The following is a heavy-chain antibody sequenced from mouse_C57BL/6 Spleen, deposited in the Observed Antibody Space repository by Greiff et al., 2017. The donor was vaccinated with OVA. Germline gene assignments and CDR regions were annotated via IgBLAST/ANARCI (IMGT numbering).Heavy chain of an antibody. J-gene: IGHJ3*01. V-gene: IGHV1-15*01. CDR1: GYTFTDYE. CDR3: SKWGNSPFAY. D-gene: IGHD2-1*01. CDR2: IDPETGGT. Sequence: QVQLQQSGAELVRPGASVTLSCKASGYTFTDYEMHWVKQTPVHGLEWIGAIDPETGGTVYNQKFKGKAILTADKSSSTAYMELRSLTSEDSAVYYCSKWGNSPFAYWGQGTLVTVSA.